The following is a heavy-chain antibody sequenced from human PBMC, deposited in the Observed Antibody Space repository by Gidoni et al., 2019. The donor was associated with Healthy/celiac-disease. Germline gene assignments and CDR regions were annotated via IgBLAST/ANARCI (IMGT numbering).Heavy chain of an antibody. V-gene: IGHV3-9*01. CDR3: AKVREYSSSWYSAEYFQH. J-gene: IGHJ1*01. D-gene: IGHD6-13*01. CDR2: ISWNSGSI. Sequence: EVQLVESGGGLVQPGRSLRLSCAASGFTFDDYAMHWVRQAPGKGLEWVSGISWNSGSIGYADSVKGRFTISRDNAKNSLYLQMNSLRAEDTALYYCAKVREYSSSWYSAEYFQHWGQGTLVTVSS. CDR1: GFTFDDYA.